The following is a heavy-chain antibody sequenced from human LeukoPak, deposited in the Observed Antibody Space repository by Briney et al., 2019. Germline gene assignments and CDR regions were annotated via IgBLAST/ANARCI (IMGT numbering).Heavy chain of an antibody. CDR2: IWYDGSKK. Sequence: PGGSLRLSCAASRFTFSSYVMHWVRQAPGKGLESVAFIWYDGSKKYYGDSVKGRFTISRDNSKNTLYLQMSSLRTEDTAVYYCANHLACGSTSCPPFDSWGQGTLVTVSS. CDR1: RFTFSSYV. J-gene: IGHJ4*02. V-gene: IGHV3-30*02. D-gene: IGHD2-2*01. CDR3: ANHLACGSTSCPPFDS.